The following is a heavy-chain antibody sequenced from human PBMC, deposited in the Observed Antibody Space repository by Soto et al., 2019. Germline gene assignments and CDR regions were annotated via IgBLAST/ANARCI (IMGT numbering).Heavy chain of an antibody. CDR2: IIPGGGV. CDR1: GGSFSTYS. Sequence: QVQLQQWGAGLLKPSQTLSLTCAVYGGSFSTYSWSWIRQSPGKGLEWIGEIIPGGGVNYSPALKSRVSISIDTSKIHFSLNLTSVTAADTAVYFCARGATAAFVSWGQGTLVTVSS. J-gene: IGHJ5*02. CDR3: ARGATAAFVS. D-gene: IGHD6-25*01. V-gene: IGHV4-34*02.